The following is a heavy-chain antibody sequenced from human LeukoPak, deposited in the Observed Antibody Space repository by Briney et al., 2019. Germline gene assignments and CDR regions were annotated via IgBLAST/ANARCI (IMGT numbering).Heavy chain of an antibody. CDR2: ISYDGSNK. D-gene: IGHD3-3*01. V-gene: IGHV3-30-3*01. Sequence: GGSLRLSCAASGFTFSSYAMHWVRQAPGKGLEWVAVISYDGSNKYYADSVKGRFTISRDNSKNTLYLQMNNVRAEDAAIYFCARRGSEWNSYFYPMDVWGQGTTVTVSS. CDR1: GFTFSSYA. J-gene: IGHJ6*02. CDR3: ARRGSEWNSYFYPMDV.